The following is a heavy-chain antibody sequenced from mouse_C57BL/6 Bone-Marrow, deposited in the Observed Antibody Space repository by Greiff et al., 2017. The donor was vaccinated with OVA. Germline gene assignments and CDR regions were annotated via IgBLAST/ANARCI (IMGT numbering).Heavy chain of an antibody. V-gene: IGHV5-4*03. D-gene: IGHD2-13*01. J-gene: IGHJ2*01. CDR3: ASDYWRY. Sequence: EVKLVESGGGLVKPGGSLKLSCAASGFTFSSYAMSWVRQTPEKRLEWVATISDGGSYTYYPDNVKGRFTISRDNAKNNLYLQMSHLKSEDTAMYYCASDYWRYWGQGTTLTVSS. CDR1: GFTFSSYA. CDR2: ISDGGSYT.